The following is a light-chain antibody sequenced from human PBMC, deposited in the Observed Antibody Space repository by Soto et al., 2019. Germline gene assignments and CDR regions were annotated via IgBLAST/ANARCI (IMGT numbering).Light chain of an antibody. V-gene: IGKV1-5*01. CDR2: DAS. J-gene: IGKJ4*01. CDR1: QSISSW. CDR3: QQYNSYPLT. Sequence: DIQMTQSPSTLSASVGDRVSITCRACQSISSWLAWYQQKPGKAPKFLIYDASSLQSGVPSRFSGRGSGTEFTLTISSLQPDDFATYYCQQYNSYPLTFGGGTKVEIK.